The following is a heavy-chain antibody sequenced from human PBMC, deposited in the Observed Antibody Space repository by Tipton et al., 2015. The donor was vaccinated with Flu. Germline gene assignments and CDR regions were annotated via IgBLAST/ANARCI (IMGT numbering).Heavy chain of an antibody. Sequence: SLRLSCAASGFTFSSYAMSWVRQAPGKGLEWVSAISGSGGSTYYADSVKGRFTISRDNSKNTLYLQMNSLRAEDTAVYYCAKDLSIFGVVIIKERIDYWGQGTLVTVSS. D-gene: IGHD3-3*01. CDR2: ISGSGGST. J-gene: IGHJ4*02. V-gene: IGHV3-23*01. CDR1: GFTFSSYA. CDR3: AKDLSIFGVVIIKERIDY.